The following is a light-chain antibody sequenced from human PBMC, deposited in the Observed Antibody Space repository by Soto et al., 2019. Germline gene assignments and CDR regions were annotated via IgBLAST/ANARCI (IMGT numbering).Light chain of an antibody. V-gene: IGLV2-11*01. Sequence: QSVLTQPRSVSGSPGQSVAISCTGTSSDVGGYNYVSWYQQHPGKAPKVMIFDVNKRPSGVPDRFSGSKSGNTASLTISGLQAEDEADYYCCSYAGRYTYVFGTGTK. CDR2: DVN. CDR1: SSDVGGYNY. CDR3: CSYAGRYTYV. J-gene: IGLJ1*01.